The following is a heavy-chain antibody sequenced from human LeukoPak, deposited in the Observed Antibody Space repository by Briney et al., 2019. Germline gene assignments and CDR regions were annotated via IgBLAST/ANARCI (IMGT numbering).Heavy chain of an antibody. Sequence: PSETLSLTCTVSGGSISSGGYYWSWIRQHPGKGLEWIGYIHYSGDTYYSPSLKSRLTISVDTSKNQFSLRLRSVSAADTAVYYCARVVAYDSTGYYLYYFDYWGQGTLVTVAA. V-gene: IGHV4-31*03. J-gene: IGHJ4*02. CDR1: GGSISSGGYY. CDR2: IHYSGDT. D-gene: IGHD3-22*01. CDR3: ARVVAYDSTGYYLYYFDY.